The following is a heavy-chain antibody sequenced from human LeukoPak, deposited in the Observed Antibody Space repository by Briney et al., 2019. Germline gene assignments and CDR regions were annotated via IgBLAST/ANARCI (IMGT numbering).Heavy chain of an antibody. CDR2: INSDGSST. D-gene: IGHD2-2*01. J-gene: IGHJ5*02. CDR1: GFTFSSYW. V-gene: IGHV3-74*01. Sequence: GSLRLSCAASGFTFSSYWMHWVRQAPGKGLVWVSRINSDGSSTSYADSVKGRFTISRDNAKNTLYLQMDSLKTEDTAVYYCTTDIVVVPAALNWFDPWGQGTLVTVSS. CDR3: TTDIVVVPAALNWFDP.